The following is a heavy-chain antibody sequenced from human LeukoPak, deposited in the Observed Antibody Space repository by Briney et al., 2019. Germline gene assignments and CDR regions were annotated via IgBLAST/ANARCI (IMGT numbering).Heavy chain of an antibody. V-gene: IGHV4-30-2*01. CDR3: ARDATSLFDP. CDR2: IYHSGST. CDR1: GGSISSGGYY. Sequence: PSETLSLTCTVSGGSISSGGYYWSWIRQPPGKGLEWIGYIYHSGSTYYNPSLKSRVTISVDRSKNQFSLKLSSVTAADTAVYYCARDATSLFDPWGQGTLVTVSS. J-gene: IGHJ5*02.